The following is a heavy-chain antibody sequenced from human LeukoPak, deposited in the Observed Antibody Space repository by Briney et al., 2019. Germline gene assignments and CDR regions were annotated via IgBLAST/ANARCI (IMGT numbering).Heavy chain of an antibody. J-gene: IGHJ4*02. V-gene: IGHV3-7*01. CDR3: ARDGTAPGVYFDY. CDR1: GFTFSSHW. Sequence: GGSLRLSCAASGFTFSSHWMRWVRQTPAQGLEWVANINQEGSEKYYLDSVKGRFTISRDNAKNSLYLQMNSLRAEDTAVYYCARDGTAPGVYFDYWGQGTLVTVSS. CDR2: INQEGSEK. D-gene: IGHD6-13*01.